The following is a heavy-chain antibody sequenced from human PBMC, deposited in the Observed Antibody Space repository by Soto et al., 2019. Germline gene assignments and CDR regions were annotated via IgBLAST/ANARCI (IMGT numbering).Heavy chain of an antibody. J-gene: IGHJ4*02. Sequence: SETLSLTCTVSGGSIRDFYWSWIRQPPGKGLEWIGYIYYSGSTNYNPSLKSRVTISVDTSKNQFSLNLRSMSPADTAVYYCARVGGLAARTFDYWGPGTLVTVSS. V-gene: IGHV4-59*01. CDR3: ARVGGLAARTFDY. CDR1: GGSIRDFY. CDR2: IYYSGST. D-gene: IGHD6-6*01.